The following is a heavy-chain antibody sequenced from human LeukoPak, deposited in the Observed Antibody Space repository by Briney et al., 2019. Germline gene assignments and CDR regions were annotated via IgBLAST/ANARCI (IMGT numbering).Heavy chain of an antibody. CDR2: IYYSGST. V-gene: IGHV4-39*01. D-gene: IGHD6-6*01. J-gene: IGHJ4*02. Sequence: SETLSLTCTVSGGSISGSTHYWGWVRQSPRKGLEWIGTIYYSGSTYYNPSLKSRVTISLDTSNNQFSLKLSSVTAADTAVYYCARRRMARRPHYFDSWGQGTLVSVSS. CDR3: ARRRMARRPHYFDS. CDR1: GGSISGSTHY.